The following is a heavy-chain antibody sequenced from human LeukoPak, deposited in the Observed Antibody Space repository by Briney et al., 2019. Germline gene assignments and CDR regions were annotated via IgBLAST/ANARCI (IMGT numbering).Heavy chain of an antibody. CDR1: GGTFSTSA. V-gene: IGHV1-69*01. Sequence: RASVKVSCKASGGTFSTSAISWVRQAPGQGLEWMGGLNPILSTTISAQKFQGRVTISADESTRTAYMELSTLRSEDTAVYYCAMGIGNWFDPWGQGTLVTVSS. CDR2: LNPILSTT. CDR3: AMGIGNWFDP. J-gene: IGHJ5*02. D-gene: IGHD1-26*01.